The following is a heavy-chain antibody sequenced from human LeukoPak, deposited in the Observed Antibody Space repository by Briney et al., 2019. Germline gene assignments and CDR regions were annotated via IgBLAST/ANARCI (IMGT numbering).Heavy chain of an antibody. Sequence: GGSLRLSCAASGFTFNSYGMHWVRQAPGKGLEWAAFIANDGRNSYYADSVRGRFSISRDNSKNTPYLEMNSLRADDTAVYYCALQCGGGCLVDCWGQGTLVTVSS. CDR3: ALQCGGGCLVDC. J-gene: IGHJ4*02. CDR2: IANDGRNS. D-gene: IGHD2-21*02. V-gene: IGHV3-30*03. CDR1: GFTFNSYG.